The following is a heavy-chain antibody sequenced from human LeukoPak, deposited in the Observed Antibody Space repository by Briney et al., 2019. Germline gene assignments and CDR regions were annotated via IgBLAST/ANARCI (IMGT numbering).Heavy chain of an antibody. CDR3: AKPSYYYDSSGYLPDY. CDR1: GFTFSSYG. Sequence: PGGPLRLSCAASGFTFSSYGMHWVRQAPGKGLEWVAVISYDGSNKYYADSVKGRFTISRDNSKNTLYLQMNSLRAEDTAVYYCAKPSYYYDSSGYLPDYWGQGTLVPVSS. CDR2: ISYDGSNK. V-gene: IGHV3-30*18. J-gene: IGHJ4*02. D-gene: IGHD3-22*01.